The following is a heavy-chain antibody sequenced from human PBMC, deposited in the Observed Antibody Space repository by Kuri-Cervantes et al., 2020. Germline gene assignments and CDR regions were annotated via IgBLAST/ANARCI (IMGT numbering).Heavy chain of an antibody. CDR2: SSDNT. CDR1: GFTFSSYS. CDR3: AKGRPTMITYGSIDY. Sequence: GESLKISCAASGFTFSSYSMSWVRQAPGKGLEWVSTSSDNTYYADSVKGRFTISRDNTKNSLYLQMNSLRTEDTALYYCAKGRPTMITYGSIDYWGQGTLVTVSS. D-gene: IGHD3-16*01. J-gene: IGHJ4*02. V-gene: IGHV3-23*01.